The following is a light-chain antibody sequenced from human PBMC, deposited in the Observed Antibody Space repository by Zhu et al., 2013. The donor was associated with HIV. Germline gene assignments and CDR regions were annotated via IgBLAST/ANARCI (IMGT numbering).Light chain of an antibody. CDR2: EVT. CDR1: STDIGVYNY. CDR3: ASYTTFNTMV. V-gene: IGLV2-14*01. Sequence: QSALTQPASVSGSPGQSITISCTGRSTDIGVYNYVSWYQHLPGKAPKLIISEVTNRPSGVSNRFSGSKSGNTASLTISGLQPEDEGNYYCASYTTFNTMVFGGGTKVTVL. J-gene: IGLJ2*01.